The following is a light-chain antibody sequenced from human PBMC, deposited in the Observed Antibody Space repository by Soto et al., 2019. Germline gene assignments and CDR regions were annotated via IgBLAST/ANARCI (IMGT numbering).Light chain of an antibody. V-gene: IGKV3-20*01. Sequence: EIVLTQSPGTLSLSPGETATLSCRASQSVSSTYLAWYQQKPGQAPGLLIYGASARATGFPARFSGSGSGTDFTLTISRLEPEDFAVYYCQQYGSSPQTFGQGTKVDIK. CDR2: GAS. CDR3: QQYGSSPQT. J-gene: IGKJ1*01. CDR1: QSVSSTY.